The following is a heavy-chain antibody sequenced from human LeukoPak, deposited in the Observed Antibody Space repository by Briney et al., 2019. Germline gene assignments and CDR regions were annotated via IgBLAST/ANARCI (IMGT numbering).Heavy chain of an antibody. CDR1: GFTFDDYA. CDR3: AKGSYGYS. D-gene: IGHD5-18*01. J-gene: IGHJ5*02. V-gene: IGHV3-9*01. CDR2: ISWNSGSI. Sequence: PGRSLRLSCAASGFTFDDYAMHWVRQAPGKGLEWVSGISWNSGSIGYADSVKGRFTISRDNAKNSLYLQMNSLRAEDTASYYCAKGSYGYSWGQGTLVTVSS.